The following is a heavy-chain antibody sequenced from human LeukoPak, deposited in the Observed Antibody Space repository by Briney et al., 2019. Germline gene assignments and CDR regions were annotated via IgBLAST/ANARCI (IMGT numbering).Heavy chain of an antibody. J-gene: IGHJ4*02. V-gene: IGHV3-33*01. CDR1: GFTFSSYG. CDR3: ARDLVAAGGRDY. D-gene: IGHD2-15*01. Sequence: GGSLRLSCAASGFTFSSYGMHWVRQAPGEGLEWVAVIWYDGSNKYYADSVKGRFTISRDNSKNTLHLQMNSLRAEDTAVYYCARDLVAAGGRDYWGQGTLVTVSS. CDR2: IWYDGSNK.